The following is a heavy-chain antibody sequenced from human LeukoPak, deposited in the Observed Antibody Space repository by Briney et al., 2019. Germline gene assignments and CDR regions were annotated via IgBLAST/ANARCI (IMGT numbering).Heavy chain of an antibody. V-gene: IGHV3-21*01. J-gene: IGHJ5*02. CDR3: ARDRAPSIAAAGTAGWFDP. D-gene: IGHD6-13*01. Sequence: GGSLRLSCAASGFTFSSYSMNWVRQAPGKGLEWVSFITSSSSYIYYADSVKGRFTITRDNAKNSLYLQMNSLRAEDTAVYYCARDRAPSIAAAGTAGWFDPWGQGTLVTVSS. CDR1: GFTFSSYS. CDR2: ITSSSSYI.